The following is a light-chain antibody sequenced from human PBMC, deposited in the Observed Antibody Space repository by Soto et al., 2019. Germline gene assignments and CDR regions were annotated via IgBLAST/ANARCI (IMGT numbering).Light chain of an antibody. CDR3: QQFGSSPSIT. CDR2: AAS. V-gene: IGKV3-20*01. CDR1: QSVSSTY. Sequence: IVLTQSPGTLSLSPGERATLSCRASQSVSSTYLAWYQQKPGQAPRLLIYAASSRATGIPDRFSGSGSGTDFTLTISRLEPEDFAVYYCQQFGSSPSITFGQGTRLEIK. J-gene: IGKJ5*01.